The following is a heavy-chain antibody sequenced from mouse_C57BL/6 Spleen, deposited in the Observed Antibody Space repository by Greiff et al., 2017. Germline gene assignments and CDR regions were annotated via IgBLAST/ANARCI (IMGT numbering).Heavy chain of an antibody. CDR3: ARSPNFDV. CDR1: GYTFTSYW. V-gene: IGHV1-55*01. Sequence: QVQLQQPGAELVKPGASVKMSCKASGYTFTSYWITWVKQRPGQGLEWIGDIYPGSGSTNYNEKFKSKATLTVDTPSSTAYMQLSSLTSEDSAVYYCARSPNFDVWGTGTTVTVSS. CDR2: IYPGSGST. J-gene: IGHJ1*03.